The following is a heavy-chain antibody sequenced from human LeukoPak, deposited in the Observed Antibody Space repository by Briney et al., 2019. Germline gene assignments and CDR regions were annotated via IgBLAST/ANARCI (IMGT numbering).Heavy chain of an antibody. Sequence: SETLSLTCTVSGVSMTIGGYYWTWIRQPAGKGLEWLGRVFTSGKTDYNPSLKSRVTISVDTSKNQFSLKLSSVTAADTAVYYCARAPYGSATNNYYMDVWGKGTTVTVSS. V-gene: IGHV4-61*02. CDR3: ARAPYGSATNNYYMDV. J-gene: IGHJ6*03. CDR2: VFTSGKT. D-gene: IGHD3-10*01. CDR1: GVSMTIGGYY.